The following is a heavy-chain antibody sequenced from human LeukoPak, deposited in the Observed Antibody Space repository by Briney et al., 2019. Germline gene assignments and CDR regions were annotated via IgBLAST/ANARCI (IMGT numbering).Heavy chain of an antibody. V-gene: IGHV3-23*01. CDR2: ISGSGVSP. J-gene: IGHJ4*02. Sequence: PGGSLRLSCAASGFTFSSYAMSSVRQAPGKGLEWVSAISGSGVSPYYADSVKGRFTLSPDNSKNTLYLQMNSLRAEDTAVYYCAKIGVTIFAPSGYWGQGTLVTVSS. D-gene: IGHD3-3*01. CDR3: AKIGVTIFAPSGY. CDR1: GFTFSSYA.